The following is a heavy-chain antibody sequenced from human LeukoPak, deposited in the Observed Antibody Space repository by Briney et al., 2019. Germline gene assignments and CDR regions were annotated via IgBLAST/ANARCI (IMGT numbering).Heavy chain of an antibody. J-gene: IGHJ4*02. CDR1: GYTSTGYY. CDR3: ARYYDSSGYYYGH. V-gene: IGHV1-2*02. CDR2: INPNSGGT. Sequence: ASVKVSCKASGYTSTGYYMHWVRQAPGQGLEWMGWINPNSGGTNYAQKFQGRVTMTRDTSISTAYMELSRLRSDDTAVYYCARYYDSSGYYYGHWGQGTLVTVSS. D-gene: IGHD3-22*01.